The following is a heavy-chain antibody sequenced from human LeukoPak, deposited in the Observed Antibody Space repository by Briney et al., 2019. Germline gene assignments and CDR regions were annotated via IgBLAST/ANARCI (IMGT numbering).Heavy chain of an antibody. V-gene: IGHV4-34*01. CDR1: GGSFSGYY. J-gene: IGHJ5*02. CDR3: ASEGSSRSWFDP. Sequence: SETLSLTCAVYGGSFSGYYWSWIRQPPGKGLEWIGEINHSGSTNYNPSLKSRVTISVDTSKNQFSLKLSSVTAADTAVYYCASEGSSRSWFDPWGQGTLVTVSS. CDR2: INHSGST. D-gene: IGHD6-6*01.